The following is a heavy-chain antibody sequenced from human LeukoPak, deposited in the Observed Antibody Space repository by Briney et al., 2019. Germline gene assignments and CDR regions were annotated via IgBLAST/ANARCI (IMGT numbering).Heavy chain of an antibody. CDR1: GGSFSGYY. V-gene: IGHV4-34*01. D-gene: IGHD3-16*01. CDR3: ARAWGIPRSYYFDY. J-gene: IGHJ4*02. CDR2: INHSGST. Sequence: SETLSLTCAVYGGSFSGYYWSWIRQPPGKGLEWIGEINHSGSTNYNPSLKSRVTISVDTSKNQFSLKLSSVTAADTAVYYCARAWGIPRSYYFDYWGQGTQVTVSS.